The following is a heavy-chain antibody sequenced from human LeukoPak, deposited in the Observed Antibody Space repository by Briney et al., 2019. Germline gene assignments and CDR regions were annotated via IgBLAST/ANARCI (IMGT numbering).Heavy chain of an antibody. CDR1: GYTFTGYY. CDR2: INPNSGGT. V-gene: IGHV1-2*02. Sequence: ASVKVSCKTSGYTFTGYYMHWVRQAPGQGLEWMGWINPNSGGTNYAQKFQGRVTITRNTSISTAYMELSSLRSEDTAVYYCARGRGSVVGFGYWGQGTLVTVSS. D-gene: IGHD2-15*01. CDR3: ARGRGSVVGFGY. J-gene: IGHJ4*02.